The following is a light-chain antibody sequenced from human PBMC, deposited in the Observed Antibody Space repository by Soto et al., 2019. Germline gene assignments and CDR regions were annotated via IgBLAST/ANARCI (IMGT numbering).Light chain of an antibody. CDR2: DVS. V-gene: IGLV2-14*01. CDR1: SSDVGGYNY. CDR3: SSYTGSSTLYV. J-gene: IGLJ1*01. Sequence: QSVLTQPASVSGSPAQSITISCTGTSSDVGGYNYVSWYQQHPGKAPKLMIYDVSNRPSGVSNRFSGSKSGNTASLTISGLQAEDEADYYCSSYTGSSTLYVFGTGTKVTVL.